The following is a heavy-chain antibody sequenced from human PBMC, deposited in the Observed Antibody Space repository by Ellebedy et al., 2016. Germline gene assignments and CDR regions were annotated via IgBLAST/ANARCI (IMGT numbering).Heavy chain of an antibody. CDR2: IFAGNSDT. Sequence: GESLKISCKGSQYSFTNFWIAWVRQMPGKGLEWLGIIFAGNSDTKYSPSSRGQVTISADKSISTAYLQWSTLEASDTAMYYCATIDRGGTFDFEFWGQGTLVTVSS. CDR1: QYSFTNFW. J-gene: IGHJ4*02. V-gene: IGHV5-51*01. D-gene: IGHD2/OR15-2a*01. CDR3: ATIDRGGTFDFEF.